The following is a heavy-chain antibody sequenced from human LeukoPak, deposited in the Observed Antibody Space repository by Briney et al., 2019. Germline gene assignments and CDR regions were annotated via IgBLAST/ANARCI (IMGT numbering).Heavy chain of an antibody. Sequence: ASVKVSCKASGYTFTSYGISWVRQAPGQGLEWMGWISGYNGNTNYAQQKLQGRVTMTRNTSISTAYMELSSLRSEDTAVYYCARGRRGYQGYDYYYYYMDVWGKGTTVTISS. CDR1: GYTFTSYG. CDR2: ISGYNGNT. V-gene: IGHV1-18*01. CDR3: ARGRRGYQGYDYYYYYMDV. D-gene: IGHD5-12*01. J-gene: IGHJ6*03.